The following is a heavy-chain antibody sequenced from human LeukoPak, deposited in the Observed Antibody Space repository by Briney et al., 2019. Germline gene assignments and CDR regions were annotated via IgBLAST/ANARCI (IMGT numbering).Heavy chain of an antibody. CDR3: ASSPCTNGVCYFDY. CDR2: IYHSGST. D-gene: IGHD2-8*01. J-gene: IGHJ4*02. CDR1: GGSISSGGYY. V-gene: IGHV4-30-2*01. Sequence: SETLSLTCTVSGGSISSGGYYWSSIRQPPGKGLEWIGYIYHSGSTYYNPSLKSRVTISVDRSKNQFSLKLSSVTAADTAVYYCASSPCTNGVCYFDYWGQGTLVTVSS.